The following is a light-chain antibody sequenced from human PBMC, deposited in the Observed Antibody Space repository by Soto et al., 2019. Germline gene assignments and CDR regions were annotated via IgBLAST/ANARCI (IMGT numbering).Light chain of an antibody. V-gene: IGKV3-11*01. J-gene: IGKJ3*01. Sequence: EIVLTQSPATLSLSPGERVTLSCRASQNVSTYLAWYQQKPGQAPRLLSYDASDKATGIPARFSGSGSGTDFTLTISSPEPEDSAVYYCQKRTNWLTFGPGTKVDIK. CDR1: QNVSTY. CDR3: QKRTNWLT. CDR2: DAS.